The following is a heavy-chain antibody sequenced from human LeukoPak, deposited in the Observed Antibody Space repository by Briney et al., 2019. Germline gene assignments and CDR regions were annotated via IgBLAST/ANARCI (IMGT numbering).Heavy chain of an antibody. V-gene: IGHV4-38-2*02. D-gene: IGHD2-2*01. Sequence: SETLSLTCTVSGYSISSGYCWGWIRQPPGKGLEWIGSIYHSGSTYYNPSLKSRVTISVDTSKNQFSLKLSSVTAADTAVYYCAREAYCSSTSCYSGDWGQGTLVTVSS. CDR2: IYHSGST. CDR3: AREAYCSSTSCYSGD. J-gene: IGHJ4*02. CDR1: GYSISSGYC.